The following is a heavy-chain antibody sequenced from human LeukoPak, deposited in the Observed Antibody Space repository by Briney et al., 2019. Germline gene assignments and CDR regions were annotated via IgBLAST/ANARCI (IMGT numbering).Heavy chain of an antibody. CDR2: IKSKTDGGTI. V-gene: IGHV3-15*07. J-gene: IGHJ4*02. CDR1: GFIFTNAW. Sequence: GGSLRLSCATSGFIFTNAWMKWVRQAPGKGLEWVGRIKSKTDGGTIDYAAPVKGRFTISRDDSKNTLYLQMDNLKTEDTAIYYCSTPSFWGQGTLVAVSS. CDR3: STPSF.